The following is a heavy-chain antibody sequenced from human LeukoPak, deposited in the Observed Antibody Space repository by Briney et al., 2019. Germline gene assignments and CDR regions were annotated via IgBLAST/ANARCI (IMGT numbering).Heavy chain of an antibody. J-gene: IGHJ3*02. CDR1: GYTFTGYY. D-gene: IGHD6-6*01. Sequence: ASVKVSCKASGYTFTGYYMHWVRRAPGQGLEWMGWINPNSGGTNYAQKFQGRVTMTRDTSISTAYMELSRLRSDDTAVYYCARTDSSSADDAFDIWGQGTMVTVSS. CDR2: INPNSGGT. CDR3: ARTDSSSADDAFDI. V-gene: IGHV1-2*02.